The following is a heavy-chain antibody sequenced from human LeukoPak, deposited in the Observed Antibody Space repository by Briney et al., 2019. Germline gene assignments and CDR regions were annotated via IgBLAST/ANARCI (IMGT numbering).Heavy chain of an antibody. CDR3: ARDGVVPVIAAAGTLEY. V-gene: IGHV4-39*07. CDR2: IYYSGST. Sequence: SETLSLTCTVSGGSISSSSYYWGWIRQPPGKGLEWIGSIYYSGSTYYNPSLKSRVTISVDTSKNQFSLKLSSVTAADTAVYYCARDGVVPVIAAAGTLEYWGQGTLVTVSS. CDR1: GGSISSSSYY. J-gene: IGHJ4*02. D-gene: IGHD6-13*01.